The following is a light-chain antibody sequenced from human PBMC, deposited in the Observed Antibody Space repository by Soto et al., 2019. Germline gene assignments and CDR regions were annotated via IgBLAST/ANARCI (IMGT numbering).Light chain of an antibody. CDR1: NSDIGSNS. V-gene: IGLV1-47*01. CDR2: GNN. J-gene: IGLJ1*01. CDR3: AAWDDSLSVYV. Sequence: QSVLTQPPSASGTPGQRVTISCSGSNSDIGSNSVYWYQQLPGTAPKLLIYGNNQRPSGVPDRFSVSKSDTSASLAISGLRPEDEADYYCAAWDDSLSVYVFGTGTKLTV.